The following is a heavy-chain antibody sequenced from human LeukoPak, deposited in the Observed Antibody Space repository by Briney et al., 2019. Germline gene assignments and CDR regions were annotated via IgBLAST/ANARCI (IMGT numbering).Heavy chain of an antibody. CDR1: GGSFSGYY. CDR2: VTHRGVT. J-gene: IGHJ4*02. V-gene: IGHV4-34*01. Sequence: SETLSLTCAVYGGSFSGYYWTWIRQSPGKGLEWIGEVTHRGVTHYSPSLRSRVTISLDTSRKQFSLSVSSVTAADTAVYYCARAYKASPLHNAIDSWGQGTLVTVSS. CDR3: ARAYKASPLHNAIDS. D-gene: IGHD1-14*01.